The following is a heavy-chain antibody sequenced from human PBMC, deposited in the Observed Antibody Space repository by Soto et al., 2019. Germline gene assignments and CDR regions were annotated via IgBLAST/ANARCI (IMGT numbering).Heavy chain of an antibody. D-gene: IGHD3-22*01. Sequence: EVQLVESGGGLVQPGGSLRLSCAASGFNFNIYSMHWVRQAPGKGLVWVSRVKSVGTRAHYADSVKGRFTISRDSAKNTLYLQMNNLRAEDTAVYFCAILPRDYEGYWGQGTLVIVSS. CDR2: VKSVGTRA. J-gene: IGHJ4*02. CDR3: AILPRDYEGY. V-gene: IGHV3-74*01. CDR1: GFNFNIYS.